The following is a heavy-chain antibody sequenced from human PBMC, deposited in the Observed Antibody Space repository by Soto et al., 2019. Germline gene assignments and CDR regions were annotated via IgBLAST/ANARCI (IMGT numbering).Heavy chain of an antibody. J-gene: IGHJ4*02. CDR3: ARGHSSGVYYVSLDF. D-gene: IGHD3-10*01. CDR2: ISADDGNT. CDR1: GYSFTSHG. Sequence: QVQLVQSGAEVKRPGAAVKVSCKASGYSFTSHGISWVRQAPGQGLEWMGWISADDGNTRYAQKFQDRIIMTTDRSTSTAYMDLRNLRSDDTAVYYCARGHSSGVYYVSLDFWGQGTLVTVST. V-gene: IGHV1-18*01.